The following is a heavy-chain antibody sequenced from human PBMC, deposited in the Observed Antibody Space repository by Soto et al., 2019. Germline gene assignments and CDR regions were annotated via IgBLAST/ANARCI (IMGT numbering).Heavy chain of an antibody. Sequence: LRLSCAASGFTFSSYGMHWVRQAPGKGLEWVAVIWYDGSNKYYADSVKGRFTISRDNSKNTLYLQMNSLRAEDTAVYYCARDSRSQGLGYGMDVWGQGTTVTVSS. CDR2: IWYDGSNK. J-gene: IGHJ6*02. CDR1: GFTFSSYG. V-gene: IGHV3-33*01. CDR3: ARDSRSQGLGYGMDV. D-gene: IGHD6-6*01.